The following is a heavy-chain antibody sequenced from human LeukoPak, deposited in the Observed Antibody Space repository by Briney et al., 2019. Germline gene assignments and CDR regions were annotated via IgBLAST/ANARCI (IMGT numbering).Heavy chain of an antibody. D-gene: IGHD6-19*01. V-gene: IGHV1-2*04. CDR1: GYTFTGYY. J-gene: IGHJ4*02. CDR2: INPNSGGT. CDR3: ARGAQWLVLDY. Sequence: ASVKVSCKASGYTFTGYYMHWVRQPPGQGLEWVGLINPNSGGTNYAQKFQGWVTITMDTAISTAYMVLIRLTSDDTAVYYCARGAQWLVLDYWGQGTLVTVSS.